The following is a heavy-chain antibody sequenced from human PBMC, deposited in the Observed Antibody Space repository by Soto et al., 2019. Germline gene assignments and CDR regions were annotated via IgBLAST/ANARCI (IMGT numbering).Heavy chain of an antibody. CDR2: ISTYHGIT. V-gene: IGHV1-18*01. CDR3: AKSGGWQLEDYGYGMDV. D-gene: IGHD6-6*01. J-gene: IGHJ6*02. Sequence: QVQLVQSGAEVKKPGASVKVSCKGSGYTFTNFGISCVRQAPGQGLEWMGWISTYHGITNYAQMVQGRVTMTTDTSTSTAYMELKSLTSDDTAVYYCAKSGGWQLEDYGYGMDVWGQGTTVTVSS. CDR1: GYTFTNFG.